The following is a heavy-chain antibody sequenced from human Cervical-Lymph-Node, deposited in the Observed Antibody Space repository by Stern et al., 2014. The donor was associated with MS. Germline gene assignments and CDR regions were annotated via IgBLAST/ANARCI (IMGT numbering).Heavy chain of an antibody. D-gene: IGHD4-17*01. J-gene: IGHJ4*02. Sequence: QLQLQESGPGLVKPSETLSLTCVVSGASITTNHWSWIRQSPGKGLEWIGNVHYTGSTTYNPALQSRVTTAIDTSTKQFSLSLSSVTAADTAVYFCASCDGYSFASWGQGTLVTVSS. CDR3: ASCDGYSFAS. V-gene: IGHV4-59*08. CDR2: VHYTGST. CDR1: GASITTNH.